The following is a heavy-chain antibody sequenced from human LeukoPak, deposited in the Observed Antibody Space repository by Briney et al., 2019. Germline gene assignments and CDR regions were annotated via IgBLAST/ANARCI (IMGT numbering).Heavy chain of an antibody. V-gene: IGHV3-15*01. D-gene: IGHD3-10*01. CDR1: GFTFSYAY. CDR3: TTVTMVREIN. Sequence: KPGGSLRLSCGASGFTFSYAYMKWVRQAPGKGPEWVGRIKSKGDGGTTDYAAPVKGRFTISRDDSKNMLYLQMNSLTTEDTAVYYCTTVTMVREINWGQGTLVTVSS. CDR2: IKSKGDGGTT. J-gene: IGHJ4*02.